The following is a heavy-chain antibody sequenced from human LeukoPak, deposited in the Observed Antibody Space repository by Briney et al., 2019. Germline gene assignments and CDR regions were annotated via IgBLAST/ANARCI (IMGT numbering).Heavy chain of an antibody. J-gene: IGHJ4*02. D-gene: IGHD1-26*01. Sequence: GGSLRLSCAASGFIFDDYGMSWVRQPPRKGLEWVSGINWNGGSTGYADSVKGRFTISRDNAKNSLYVQMNSLRAEDTALYYCARGGYSGSYFAYWGQGTLVTVSS. CDR1: GFIFDDYG. CDR2: INWNGGST. V-gene: IGHV3-20*04. CDR3: ARGGYSGSYFAY.